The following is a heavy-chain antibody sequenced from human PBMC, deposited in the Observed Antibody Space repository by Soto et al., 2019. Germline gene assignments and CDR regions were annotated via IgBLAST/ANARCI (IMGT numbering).Heavy chain of an antibody. CDR3: ARVGRDAYKNDY. Sequence: GGSLRLSCAASGFLFSSYSINWVRQAPGKGLEWVSYISSSSSTIHYADSVKGRFTVARDNAKNSLYLQMNSLRDEDTAVYYCARVGRDAYKNDYWGQGTRVTVSS. V-gene: IGHV3-48*02. CDR2: ISSSSSTI. CDR1: GFLFSSYS. D-gene: IGHD1-1*01. J-gene: IGHJ4*02.